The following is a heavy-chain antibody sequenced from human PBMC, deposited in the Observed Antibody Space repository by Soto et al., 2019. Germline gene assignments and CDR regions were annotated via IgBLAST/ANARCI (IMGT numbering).Heavy chain of an antibody. CDR2: ISYDGSNK. J-gene: IGHJ6*02. D-gene: IGHD6-19*01. CDR1: GFTFSSYG. V-gene: IGHV3-30*03. Sequence: QVQLVESGGGVVQPGRSLRLSCAASGFTFSSYGMHWVRQAPGKGLEWVAVISYDGSNKYYADSVKGRFTISRDNSKNTLYLQMTSLRGEDTAVYYCAGPQCHDYDGMDVWGQGSTVTVSS. CDR3: AGPQCHDYDGMDV.